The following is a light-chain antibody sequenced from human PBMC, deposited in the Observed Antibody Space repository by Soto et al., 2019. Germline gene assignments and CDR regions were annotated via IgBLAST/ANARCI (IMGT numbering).Light chain of an antibody. J-gene: IGKJ1*01. CDR1: QSLVYSDGDTY. CDR3: MQDTHWPRT. CDR2: KVS. V-gene: IGKV2-30*01. Sequence: EVVMTQSPLSLPVTLGQPASISFRSSQSLVYSDGDTYLNWFQQRPGQSPRRLIYKVSNRDSGVPDTLRVSGSGNGLTRKISRVEAEDVGVYYFMQDTHWPRTVGQGAKVDIK.